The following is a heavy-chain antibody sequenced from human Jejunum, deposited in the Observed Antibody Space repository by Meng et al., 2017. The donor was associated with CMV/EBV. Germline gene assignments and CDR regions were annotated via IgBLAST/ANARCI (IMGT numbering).Heavy chain of an antibody. Sequence: TFNNYARSWVRQAPGQGREWMGGIISVDGTTKYAEKFRDRVTITADKSTTTAYLEMSSLRSDDTALYYCATPVKYYAAWGGYPPFDFWGQGTLVTVSS. CDR2: IISVDGTT. D-gene: IGHD3-3*01. CDR1: TFNNYA. J-gene: IGHJ4*02. CDR3: ATPVKYYAAWGGYPPFDF. V-gene: IGHV1-69*06.